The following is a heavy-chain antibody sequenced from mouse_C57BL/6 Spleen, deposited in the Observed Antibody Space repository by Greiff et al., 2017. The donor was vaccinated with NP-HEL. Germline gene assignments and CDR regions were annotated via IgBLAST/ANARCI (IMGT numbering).Heavy chain of an antibody. CDR2: IDPANGGT. J-gene: IGHJ4*01. Sequence: QVQLQQSGAELVRPGASVTLSCKASGYTFTDYEMHWVKQTPVHGLEWIGAIDPANGGTAYNQKFKGKAILTADKSSSTAYMELRSLTSEDSAVYYCTRSDSAGYYAMDYWGQGTSVTVSS. V-gene: IGHV1-15*01. CDR3: TRSDSAGYYAMDY. CDR1: GYTFTDYE. D-gene: IGHD3-2*02.